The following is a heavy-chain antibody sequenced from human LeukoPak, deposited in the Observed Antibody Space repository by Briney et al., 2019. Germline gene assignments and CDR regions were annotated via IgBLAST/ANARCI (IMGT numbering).Heavy chain of an antibody. CDR1: GGSISSSSYY. V-gene: IGHV4-39*07. D-gene: IGHD3/OR15-3a*01. Sequence: RTSETLSLTCTVSGGSISSSSYYWGWIRQPPGKGLEWIGSIYYSGSTYYNPSLMSRVTMSVDTSKNQFSLKLSSVTAADTAVYYCARGITEDWDAFDIWGQGTMVTVSS. J-gene: IGHJ3*02. CDR3: ARGITEDWDAFDI. CDR2: IYYSGST.